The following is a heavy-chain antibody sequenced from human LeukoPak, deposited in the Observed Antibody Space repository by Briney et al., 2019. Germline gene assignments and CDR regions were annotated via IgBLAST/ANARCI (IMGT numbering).Heavy chain of an antibody. CDR2: ITGSDDKT. D-gene: IGHD5-12*01. J-gene: IGHJ4*02. Sequence: QSGGSLRLSCAASGFTFSGSAMTWVRQAPGKGLQWVSTITGSDDKTYYADSVKGRFTISRDFSKNMVHLHMNSLRVEDTAIYYWAKGPQLYSGYHPDYWGQGTLVTVSS. V-gene: IGHV3-23*01. CDR3: AKGPQLYSGYHPDY. CDR1: GFTFSGSA.